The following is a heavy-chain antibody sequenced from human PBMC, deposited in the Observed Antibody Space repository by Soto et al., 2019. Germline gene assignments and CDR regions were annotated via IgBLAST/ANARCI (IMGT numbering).Heavy chain of an antibody. J-gene: IGHJ6*03. V-gene: IGHV3-74*01. CDR1: GITFSTYW. CDR2: IKGDGSST. CDR3: ARGGLYPYYMDV. Sequence: EVQLVESGGGLVQPGGSLRLSCAASGITFSTYWMHWVRQAPGKGLIWVSRIKGDGSSTNHADCVKGRFTISRDNAKNTLDLQMNSLRAEDTAVYYCARGGLYPYYMDVWGKGTTVTVSS.